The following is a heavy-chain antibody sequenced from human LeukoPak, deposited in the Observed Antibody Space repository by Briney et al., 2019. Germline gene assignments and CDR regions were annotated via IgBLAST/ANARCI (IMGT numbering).Heavy chain of an antibody. CDR2: IYYSGST. D-gene: IGHD3-10*01. Sequence: PWETLSLTCTVSGGSISSYYWSWIRQPPGKGLEWIGYIYYSGSTNYNPSLRSRVTISVDTSKNQFSLKLSSVTAADTAVYYCARDYYFGGNCFDPWGQGTLVTVSS. CDR1: GGSISSYY. V-gene: IGHV4-59*01. J-gene: IGHJ5*02. CDR3: ARDYYFGGNCFDP.